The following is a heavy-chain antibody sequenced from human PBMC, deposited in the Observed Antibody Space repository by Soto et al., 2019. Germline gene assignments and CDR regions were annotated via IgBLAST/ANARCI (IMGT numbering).Heavy chain of an antibody. V-gene: IGHV1-69*12. J-gene: IGHJ4*02. Sequence: QVQLVQSGAEVKKPGSSVKVSCKASGGTFSSYAISWVRQAPGQGLEWMGGIIPIFGTANYAQKFQGRVTXPADESTSTAYMELSSLRSEDTAVYYGARVRVRFLEWLGAEGWGQGTLVTVSS. D-gene: IGHD3-3*01. CDR2: IIPIFGTA. CDR1: GGTFSSYA. CDR3: ARVRVRFLEWLGAEG.